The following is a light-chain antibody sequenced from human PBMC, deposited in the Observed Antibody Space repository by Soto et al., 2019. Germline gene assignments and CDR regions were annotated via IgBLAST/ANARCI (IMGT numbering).Light chain of an antibody. CDR2: GAS. CDR1: QSVRSSY. Sequence: EIVLTQSPGTLSLSPGERATLSCRASQSVRSSYLAWYQQKPGQAPRLLIYGASSRATGIPDRFSGNGSGTDFTLTISRLEPEDFAVYYCQQYGSSPNTFGQGTKLEIK. CDR3: QQYGSSPNT. J-gene: IGKJ2*01. V-gene: IGKV3-20*01.